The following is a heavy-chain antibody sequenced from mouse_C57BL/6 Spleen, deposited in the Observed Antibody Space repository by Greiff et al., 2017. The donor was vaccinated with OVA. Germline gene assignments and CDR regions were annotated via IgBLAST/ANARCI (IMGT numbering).Heavy chain of an antibody. Sequence: VQLKESGGGLVKPGGSLKLSCAASGFTFSSYTMSWVRQTPEKRLEWVATISGGGGNTYYPDSVKGRFTISRDNAKNTLYLQMSSLRSEDTALYYWARQVDYDYRYFDVWGTGTTVTVSS. CDR3: ARQVDYDYRYFDV. D-gene: IGHD2-4*01. J-gene: IGHJ1*03. V-gene: IGHV5-9*01. CDR2: ISGGGGNT. CDR1: GFTFSSYT.